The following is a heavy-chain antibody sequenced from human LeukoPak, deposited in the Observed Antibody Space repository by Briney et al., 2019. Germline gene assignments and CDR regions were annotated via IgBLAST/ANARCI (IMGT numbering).Heavy chain of an antibody. Sequence: GASVKVSCKASGYTFTGYYMHWVRQAPGQGLEWMGWINPNSGGTNYAQKFQGRVTMTRDTSISTAYMELSRLRSDDTAVYYCARVRGLGEYCSGGSCYSELGYWGQGTLVTVSS. CDR2: INPNSGGT. J-gene: IGHJ4*02. V-gene: IGHV1-2*02. CDR1: GYTFTGYY. CDR3: ARVRGLGEYCSGGSCYSELGY. D-gene: IGHD2-15*01.